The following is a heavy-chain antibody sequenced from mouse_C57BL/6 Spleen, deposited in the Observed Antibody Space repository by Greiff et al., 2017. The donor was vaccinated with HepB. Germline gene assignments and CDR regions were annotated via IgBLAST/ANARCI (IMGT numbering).Heavy chain of an antibody. D-gene: IGHD2-5*01. J-gene: IGHJ4*01. Sequence: QVQLQQSGAELVKPGASVKISCKASGYAFSSYWMNWVKQRPGKGLEWIGQIYPGDGDTNYNGKFKGKATLTADKSSSTAYMQLSSLTSEDSAVYFCAREGYSKDYYAMDYWGQGTSVTVSS. CDR1: GYAFSSYW. CDR2: IYPGDGDT. V-gene: IGHV1-80*01. CDR3: AREGYSKDYYAMDY.